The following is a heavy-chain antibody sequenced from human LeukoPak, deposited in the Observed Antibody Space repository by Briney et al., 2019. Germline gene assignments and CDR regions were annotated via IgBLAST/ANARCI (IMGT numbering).Heavy chain of an antibody. V-gene: IGHV3-48*01. J-gene: IGHJ4*02. CDR2: ISSSSSTI. CDR1: GFTFSSYG. D-gene: IGHD3-3*01. Sequence: GGSLRLSCGASGFTFSSYGMSWVRQAPGKGLEWVSYISSSSSTIYYADSVKGRFTISRDNAKNSLYLQMNSLRAEDTAVYYCARDLGVGYDFWSGYYNYYFDYWGQGTLVTVSS. CDR3: ARDLGVGYDFWSGYYNYYFDY.